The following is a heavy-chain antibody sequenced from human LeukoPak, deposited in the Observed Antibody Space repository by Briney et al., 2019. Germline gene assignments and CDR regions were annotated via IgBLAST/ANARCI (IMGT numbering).Heavy chain of an antibody. CDR3: AKDRFGIAAAGTNWFDP. CDR1: GFTFSSYA. D-gene: IGHD6-13*01. J-gene: IGHJ5*02. CDR2: ISGSGGST. V-gene: IGHV3-23*01. Sequence: GGSLRLSCAASGFTFSSYAMSWVRQAPGKGLEWVSAISGSGGSTYYADSVKGRFTISSDNSKNTLYLQMNSLRAEDTAVYYCAKDRFGIAAAGTNWFDPWGQGTLVTVSS.